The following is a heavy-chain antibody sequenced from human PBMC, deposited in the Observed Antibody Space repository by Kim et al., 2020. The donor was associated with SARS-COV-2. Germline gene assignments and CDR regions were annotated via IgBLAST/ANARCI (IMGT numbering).Heavy chain of an antibody. V-gene: IGHV3-30*04. CDR3: ARSYSSSWLPFDY. J-gene: IGHJ4*02. Sequence: GGSLRLSCAASGFTFSSYAMHWVRQAPGKGLEWVAVISYDGSNKYYADSVKGRFTISRDNSKNTLYLQMNSLRAEDTAVYYCARSYSSSWLPFDYWGQGT. CDR1: GFTFSSYA. D-gene: IGHD6-13*01. CDR2: ISYDGSNK.